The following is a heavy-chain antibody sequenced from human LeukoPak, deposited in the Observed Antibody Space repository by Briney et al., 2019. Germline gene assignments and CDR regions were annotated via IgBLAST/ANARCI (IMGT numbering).Heavy chain of an antibody. V-gene: IGHV4-39*01. CDR1: GGSISSSSHY. J-gene: IGHJ4*02. CDR3: ATYYYDSSGSLVGFDY. D-gene: IGHD3-22*01. CDR2: IHYSGST. Sequence: SETVSLTCTVSGGSISSSSHYWGWVRQPPGKGLEWIASIHYSGSTSYIPSLKSRLTISVDTSKNQFSLKLSSVTAADTAVYYCATYYYDSSGSLVGFDYWGQGTLVTVSS.